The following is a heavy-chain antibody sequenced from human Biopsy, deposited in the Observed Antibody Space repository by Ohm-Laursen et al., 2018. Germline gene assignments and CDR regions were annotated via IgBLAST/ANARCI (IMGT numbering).Heavy chain of an antibody. V-gene: IGHV4-59*12. Sequence: SQTLSLTCTVSGGPIDSYYWSWIRQPPGKALEWIGYIYFTGRTSYNPSLKSRVTMSVNTSKKQFSLRLSSVTAADTAVYYCASAGYNPDWNFDPWGRGTRVTASS. CDR1: GGPIDSYY. CDR3: ASAGYNPDWNFDP. D-gene: IGHD5-24*01. J-gene: IGHJ2*01. CDR2: IYFTGRT.